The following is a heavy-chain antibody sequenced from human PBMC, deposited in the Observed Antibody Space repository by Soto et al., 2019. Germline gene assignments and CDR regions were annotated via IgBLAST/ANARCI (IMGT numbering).Heavy chain of an antibody. CDR2: IYSTGTT. Sequence: GGSLRLSCAASGFTVSSSYMSWVRQALGKGLEWVSVIYSTGTTYYADSVKGRFTISRDNSKNTLYLQMNSLRAEDTAVYYCARGGNYYDSSGHYYAPYYFDYWGQGTLVTVSS. CDR1: GFTVSSSY. CDR3: ARGGNYYDSSGHYYAPYYFDY. D-gene: IGHD3-22*01. J-gene: IGHJ4*02. V-gene: IGHV3-53*01.